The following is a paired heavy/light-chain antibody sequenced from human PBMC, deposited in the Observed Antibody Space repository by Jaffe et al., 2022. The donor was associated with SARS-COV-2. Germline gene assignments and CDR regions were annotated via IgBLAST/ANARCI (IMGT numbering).Heavy chain of an antibody. CDR1: GYSFSTYT. CDR3: ARGDDYGGSKHNWLDP. Sequence: VQLVQSGSDLKKPGASVRVSCKASGYSFSTYTIDWVRQAPGQGLQWMGRIDTNTGNPTYAQGFTGRFVFSLDTSATTAYMQISSLKAEDTALYYCARGDDYGGSKHNWLDPWGQGTLVTVSS. J-gene: IGHJ5*02. D-gene: IGHD4-17*01. V-gene: IGHV7-4-1*02. CDR2: IDTNTGNP.
Light chain of an antibody. V-gene: IGKV4-1*01. J-gene: IGKJ4*01. CDR2: WAS. CDR3: QQYYSSTPLT. CDR1: QSLLYSFDNENY. Sequence: DIVMTQSPDSLAVSLGERATINCKSSQSLLYSFDNENYLAWYQQKPGQPPKVLIYWASTREPGVPDRFSGSGSGTDFTLTISSLQAEDVAVYYCQQYYSSTPLTFGGGTKVEIK.